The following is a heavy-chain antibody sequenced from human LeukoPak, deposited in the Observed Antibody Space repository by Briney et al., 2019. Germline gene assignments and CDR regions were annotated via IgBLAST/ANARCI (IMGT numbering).Heavy chain of an antibody. CDR2: ISSSSSTI. CDR1: GFTFSSYS. V-gene: IGHV3-48*01. CDR3: ARGVRYSGYDLYWFDP. Sequence: PGGSLRLSCAASGFTFSSYSMNWVRQAPGKGLEWVSYISSSSSTIYYADSVKGRFTISRDNAKNSLYLQMNSLRAEDTAVYYCARGVRYSGYDLYWFDPWGQGTLVTVSS. J-gene: IGHJ5*02. D-gene: IGHD5-12*01.